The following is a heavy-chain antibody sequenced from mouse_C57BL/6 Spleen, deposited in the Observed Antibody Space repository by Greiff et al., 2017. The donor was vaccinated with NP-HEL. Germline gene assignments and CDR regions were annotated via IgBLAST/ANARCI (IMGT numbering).Heavy chain of an antibody. CDR1: GYTFTDYY. V-gene: IGHV1-76*01. CDR2: LYPGSGNT. CDR3: ARDLITTKDYYAMDY. J-gene: IGHJ4*01. D-gene: IGHD1-1*01. Sequence: VQLQQSGSSLLRPGASVKLSCKASGYTFTDYYINWVKQRPGQGRQWIRRLYPGSGNTYYNEKFKGKATLTADKSSSTAYMQLSSLTSEDSAVYFCARDLITTKDYYAMDYWGQGTSVTVSS.